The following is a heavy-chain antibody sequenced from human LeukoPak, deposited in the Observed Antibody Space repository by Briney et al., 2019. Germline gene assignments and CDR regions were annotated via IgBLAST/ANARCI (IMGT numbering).Heavy chain of an antibody. Sequence: GGSLRLSCAASGFASSSYAMSWVRQAPGRGLEWVSVISGSGGGTYYADSVKGRFTISRDNSRSTLYLQLNSLRAEDTAVYYCAKTTGNIVGAYFDHWGQGTLVTVSS. CDR2: ISGSGGGT. CDR3: AKTTGNIVGAYFDH. J-gene: IGHJ4*02. D-gene: IGHD1-26*01. CDR1: GFASSSYA. V-gene: IGHV3-23*01.